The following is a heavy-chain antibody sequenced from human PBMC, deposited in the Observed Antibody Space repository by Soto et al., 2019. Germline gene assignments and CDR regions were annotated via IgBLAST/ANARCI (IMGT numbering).Heavy chain of an antibody. Sequence: EVQLLESGGGLVQPGGSLRLSCAASGFTFSSYAMSWVRQAPGKGLEWVSAIRGSGGSTYYADSVKGRLTISRDNSKNTLYLQMNSLRAEDTAVYYCAKRYEKDYYDSSGYYYFDYCGQGTLVTVSS. CDR2: IRGSGGST. J-gene: IGHJ4*02. D-gene: IGHD3-22*01. CDR3: AKRYEKDYYDSSGYYYFDY. CDR1: GFTFSSYA. V-gene: IGHV3-23*01.